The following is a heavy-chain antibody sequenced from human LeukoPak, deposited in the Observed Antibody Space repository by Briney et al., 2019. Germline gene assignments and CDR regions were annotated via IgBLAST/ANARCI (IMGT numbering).Heavy chain of an antibody. CDR1: GFTFSNYW. CDR3: ARSLTTLTYEGY. Sequence: GGSLRLSSAASGFTFSNYWMNWVRQAPGKGLEWVSSINSGSTYTYYTESVKGRFTVSRDNAKNSLFLQMNSLRAEDTAIYYCARSLTTLTYEGYWGQGTLVTVSS. V-gene: IGHV3-21*01. D-gene: IGHD1-1*01. J-gene: IGHJ4*02. CDR2: INSGSTYT.